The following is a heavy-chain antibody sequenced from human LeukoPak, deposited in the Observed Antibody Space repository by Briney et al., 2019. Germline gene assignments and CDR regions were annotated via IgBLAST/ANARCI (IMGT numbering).Heavy chain of an antibody. CDR2: IKQDGSEK. J-gene: IGHJ6*03. CDR3: ARDGEQYLNSVDYYYMDV. D-gene: IGHD4-23*01. V-gene: IGHV3-7*01. Sequence: PGGSLRLSCAASGFTFSSYWMSWVRQAPGKGLEWVANIKQDGSEKYYVDSVKGRFTISRDNAKNSLYLQIDSLRAEDTAVYYCARDGEQYLNSVDYYYMDVWGKGTTVTVSS. CDR1: GFTFSSYW.